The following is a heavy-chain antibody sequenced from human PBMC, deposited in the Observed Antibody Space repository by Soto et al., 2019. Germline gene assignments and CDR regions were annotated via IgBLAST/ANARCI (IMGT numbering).Heavy chain of an antibody. Sequence: PSETLSLTCTVSGGSISSGGYYWNWIRQHPGKGLEWIGYIYNIGSTYYNTSLKSRVTISLDTSKNQLSLKISSVTAADTAVYYCARSVFPWGQGTLVTVSS. J-gene: IGHJ5*02. CDR2: IYNIGST. V-gene: IGHV4-31*03. CDR1: GGSISSGGYY. CDR3: ARSVFP.